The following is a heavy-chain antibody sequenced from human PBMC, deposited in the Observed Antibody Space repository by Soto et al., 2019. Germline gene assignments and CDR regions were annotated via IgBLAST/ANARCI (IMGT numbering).Heavy chain of an antibody. V-gene: IGHV1-69*13. CDR3: ASPRSEFIYFDY. Sequence: SVKVSCKASGGTFGSYAISWVRQAPGQGLEWMGGIIPIFGTANYAQKFQGRVTITADESTSTAYMELNSLRAEDTAVYYCASPRSEFIYFDYWGQGTLVTVSS. CDR2: IIPIFGTA. CDR1: GGTFGSYA. D-gene: IGHD3-10*01. J-gene: IGHJ4*02.